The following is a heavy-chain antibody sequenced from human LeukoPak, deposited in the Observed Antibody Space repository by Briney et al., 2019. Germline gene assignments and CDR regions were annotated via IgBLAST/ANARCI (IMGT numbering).Heavy chain of an antibody. V-gene: IGHV5-51*01. Sequence: GESLKISCQGSGYSFTNYWIAWVRQMPGKGLEWMGTIYPGDSDTRYSPSFQGQVTISTDKSTSTAYVQWKSLKASDTAVYYCARRGSIREFDYWGQGTLVTVSS. D-gene: IGHD2-2*02. J-gene: IGHJ4*02. CDR3: ARRGSIREFDY. CDR1: GYSFTNYW. CDR2: IYPGDSDT.